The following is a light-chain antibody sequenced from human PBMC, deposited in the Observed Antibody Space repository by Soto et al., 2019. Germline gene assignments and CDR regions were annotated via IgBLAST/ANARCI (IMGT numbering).Light chain of an antibody. CDR3: AARDDSLNGVV. CDR1: SSNIGSNS. J-gene: IGLJ2*01. V-gene: IGLV1-44*01. Sequence: QSVLTQPPSASGTPGQRVTISCSGSSSNIGSNSVNWYQQLPGTAPKLLMYSSNQRPSGVPDRFSGSKSGTSASLAISGLQSEDEADYYCAARDDSLNGVVFGGGTKVTFL. CDR2: SSN.